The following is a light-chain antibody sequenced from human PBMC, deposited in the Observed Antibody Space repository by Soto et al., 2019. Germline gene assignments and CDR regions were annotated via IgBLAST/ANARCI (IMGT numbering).Light chain of an antibody. CDR2: DVS. V-gene: IGLV2-14*03. J-gene: IGLJ1*01. CDR3: SSYTSTSTLYV. Sequence: QSALTQPASVSGSPGQSITISCTGTSSDIGGYNYVSWYQQLPGKVPKLIIYDVSNRPSGVSDRFSGSKSGNAASLTISGLQAEDEADYYCSSYTSTSTLYVFGTGTKPPS. CDR1: SSDIGGYNY.